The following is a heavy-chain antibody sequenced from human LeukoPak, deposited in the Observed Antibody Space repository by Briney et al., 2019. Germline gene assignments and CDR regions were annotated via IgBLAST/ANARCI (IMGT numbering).Heavy chain of an antibody. D-gene: IGHD3-22*01. CDR1: GFSLNSYA. CDR3: ARPLYYDSSGFPDY. V-gene: IGHV3-30-3*01. CDR2: ISYDGSNK. J-gene: IGHJ4*02. Sequence: RTGGSLRLSCAASGFSLNSYAMHWVRQAPGKGLEWVAVISYDGSNKYYADSVKGRFTISRDNFKNTLYLQMNSLRPEDTAVYYCARPLYYDSSGFPDYWGQGTLVTVSS.